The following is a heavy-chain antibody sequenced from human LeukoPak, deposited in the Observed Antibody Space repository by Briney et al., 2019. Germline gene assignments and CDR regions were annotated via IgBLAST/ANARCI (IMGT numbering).Heavy chain of an antibody. D-gene: IGHD1-26*01. CDR2: FYPGDSDT. V-gene: IGHV5-51*01. J-gene: IGHJ6*03. CDR3: ARRSSGSYSVGGYYYYMDV. Sequence: GESLKISCKGSGYSFISYWIGWVSQIPGKGLEWMGIFYPGDSDTRYSPSFQGQVTISADKSISTAYLQWSSLKASDTAMYYCARRSSGSYSVGGYYYYMDVWGKGTTVTVSS. CDR1: GYSFISYW.